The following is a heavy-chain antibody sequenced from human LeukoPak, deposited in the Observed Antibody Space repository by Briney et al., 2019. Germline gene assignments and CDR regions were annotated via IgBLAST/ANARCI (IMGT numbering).Heavy chain of an antibody. Sequence: GGSLRLSCAASGNYWMHWVRQAPGKGLVWVSHINSDGSWTSYADSVKGRFTISKDNAKNTVYLQINSLRAEDTAVYYCVSFYETYWGRGTLVTVSS. CDR2: INSDGSWT. CDR1: GNYW. CDR3: VSFYETY. D-gene: IGHD2/OR15-2a*01. J-gene: IGHJ4*02. V-gene: IGHV3-74*01.